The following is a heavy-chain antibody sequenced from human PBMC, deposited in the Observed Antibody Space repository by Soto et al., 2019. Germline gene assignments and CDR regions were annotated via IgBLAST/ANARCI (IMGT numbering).Heavy chain of an antibody. CDR1: GFTFSSYA. CDR3: AKDIVVVVAARAFDY. Sequence: GGSLRLSWAASGFTFSSYAMSWVRQAPGKGLEWVSAISGSGGSTYYADSVKGRFTISRDNSKNTLYLQMNSLRAEDTAVYYCAKDIVVVVAARAFDYWGQGTLVTVSS. CDR2: ISGSGGST. J-gene: IGHJ4*02. D-gene: IGHD2-15*01. V-gene: IGHV3-23*01.